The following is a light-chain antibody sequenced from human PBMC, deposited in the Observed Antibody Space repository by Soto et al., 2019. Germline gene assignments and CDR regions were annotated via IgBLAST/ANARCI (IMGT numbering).Light chain of an antibody. CDR1: QTISSH. J-gene: IGKJ1*01. CDR2: AAS. CDR3: QQSYNTVTWT. V-gene: IGKV1-39*01. Sequence: DIQMTQSPSSLSASVGDRVTITCRASQTISSHLNWYQQKPVKAPKLLIYAASSLQSGVPSRFSGSGSGTDFTLTISSLQPEDFATYYCQQSYNTVTWTFGQGTKVEIK.